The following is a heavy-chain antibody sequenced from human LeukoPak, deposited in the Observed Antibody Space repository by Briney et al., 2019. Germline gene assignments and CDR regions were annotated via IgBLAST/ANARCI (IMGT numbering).Heavy chain of an antibody. Sequence: GGSLRLSCAASGFTFSTSWMTWVRQAPGKGLEWVANINGDGSLNGHVASVKGRFTISRDNSKNTLYLQINSLRDEDTAVYYCAKDDAWLQYNDWGQGTLVTVSS. J-gene: IGHJ4*02. CDR3: AKDDAWLQYND. V-gene: IGHV3-7*03. CDR1: GFTFSTSW. CDR2: INGDGSLN. D-gene: IGHD5-24*01.